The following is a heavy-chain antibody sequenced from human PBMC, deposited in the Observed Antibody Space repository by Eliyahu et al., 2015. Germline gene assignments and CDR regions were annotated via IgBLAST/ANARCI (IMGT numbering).Heavy chain of an antibody. CDR2: XXNYKDNT. V-gene: IGHV1-18*04. J-gene: IGHJ4*02. Sequence: QVQLEQSGGEVKKPGASVKVSCKTSGYAFDNYDXPWVRLVPGRGLEWLGWXXNYKDNTLYQQRLQGRLTLTXDTSTTTAYLELTGLRSEDTAIYYCARDLDFWSGSLDHWGQGTLVTVSS. CDR3: ARDLDFWSGSLDH. CDR1: GYAFDNYD. D-gene: IGHD3-3*01.